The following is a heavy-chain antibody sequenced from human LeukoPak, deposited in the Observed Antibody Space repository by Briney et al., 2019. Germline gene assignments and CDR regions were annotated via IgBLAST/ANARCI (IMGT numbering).Heavy chain of an antibody. CDR2: ISKHGSNK. J-gene: IGHJ6*04. D-gene: IGHD6-13*01. CDR1: GFTFSTYA. CDR3: AIEPDSSSWTLAHFYSYYVTDV. Sequence: RSPRLSYAASGFTFSTYAIHSVRQAPSHRPKSAAAISKHGSNKSYATSLHARFTTPRDNSKNTLYLQMNCLIAQDTAVYYSAIEPDSSSWTLAHFYSYYVTDVWGKGTTVTVSS. V-gene: IGHV3-30*16.